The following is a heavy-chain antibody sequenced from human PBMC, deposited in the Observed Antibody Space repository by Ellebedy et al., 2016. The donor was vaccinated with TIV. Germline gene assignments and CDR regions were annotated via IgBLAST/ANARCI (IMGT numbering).Heavy chain of an antibody. D-gene: IGHD1-26*01. Sequence: GESLKISXAASGFSFSDHAMHWVRQAPGKGLEWVAVIWYDGSIEYYGGSGKGRFTISRDNAKNSLYLEMNSLRVGDTAVYYCAREGRWDLGVGGCDRWGQGTLVTVSS. V-gene: IGHV3-33*01. J-gene: IGHJ5*02. CDR1: GFSFSDHA. CDR2: IWYDGSIE. CDR3: AREGRWDLGVGGCDR.